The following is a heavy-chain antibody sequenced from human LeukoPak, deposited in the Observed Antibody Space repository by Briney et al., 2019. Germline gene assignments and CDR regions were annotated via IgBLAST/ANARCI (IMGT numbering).Heavy chain of an antibody. CDR3: ARGFGVDRGRRKSNYYYYGMDV. V-gene: IGHV1-8*01. Sequence: ASVKVSCKASGYTFTSYDINWLRQATGQGLEWMGWMNPNSGNTGYAQKFQGRVTMTRNTSISTAYMELSSLRSEDTAVYYCARGFGVDRGRRKSNYYYYGMDVWGQGTTVTVSS. CDR2: MNPNSGNT. J-gene: IGHJ6*02. CDR1: GYTFTSYD. D-gene: IGHD3-10*01.